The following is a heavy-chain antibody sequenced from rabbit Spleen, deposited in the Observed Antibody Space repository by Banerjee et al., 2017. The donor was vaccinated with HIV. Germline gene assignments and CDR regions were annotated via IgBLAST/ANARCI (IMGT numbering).Heavy chain of an antibody. CDR3: ARDTSTSFSSYGMDL. V-gene: IGHV1S45*01. CDR2: IDTSDGGT. D-gene: IGHD1-1*01. CDR1: RFSFSSIDW. J-gene: IGHJ6*01. Sequence: QQQLEESGGGLVKPGGTLTLTCTVSRFSFSSIDWICWVRQAPGKGLEWIACIDTSDGGTAYATWPKDRFTISKTSSTTVTLQMTSLTAADTAAYFCARDTSTSFSSYGMDLWGQGTLVTVS.